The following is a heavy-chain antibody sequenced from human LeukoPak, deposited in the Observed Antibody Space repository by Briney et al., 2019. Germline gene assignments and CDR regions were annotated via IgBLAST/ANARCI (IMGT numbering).Heavy chain of an antibody. D-gene: IGHD5-18*01. CDR3: ARDRGGATWILFDY. Sequence: SVKVSCKASGYTSTGYYMHWVRQAPGQGVEWMGRIIPIFGTANYAQKFQGRVTITTDESASTAYMELSSLRSEDTAVYYCARDRGGATWILFDYWGQGTLVTVSS. CDR2: IIPIFGTA. CDR1: GYTSTGYY. V-gene: IGHV1-69*05. J-gene: IGHJ4*02.